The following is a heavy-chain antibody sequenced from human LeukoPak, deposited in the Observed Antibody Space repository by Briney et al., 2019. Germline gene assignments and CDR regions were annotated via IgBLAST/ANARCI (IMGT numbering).Heavy chain of an antibody. V-gene: IGHV1-2*02. Sequence: ASVKVSCKASGYTFTGYYMHWVRQAPGQGLEWMGWINPNGGGTNYAQKFQGRVTMTRDTSISTAYMELSRLRSDDTAVYYCARAPGYCSGGSCQNDYWGQGTLVTVSS. CDR1: GYTFTGYY. CDR2: INPNGGGT. CDR3: ARAPGYCSGGSCQNDY. J-gene: IGHJ4*02. D-gene: IGHD2-15*01.